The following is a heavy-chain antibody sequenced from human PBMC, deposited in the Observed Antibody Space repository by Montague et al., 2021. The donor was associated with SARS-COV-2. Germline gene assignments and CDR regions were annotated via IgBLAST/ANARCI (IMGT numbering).Heavy chain of an antibody. V-gene: IGHV4-59*12. CDR2: IYYCATT. Sequence: SETLSLTCTVSGGSITNYYWTWIRQPPGRGLEWIGYIYYCATTNYNPSLKSRVTMSIDTSKNQFSLSLSSVTAADSAVYYCARLRRGTYYVSFDPWGQGTLVSVSS. J-gene: IGHJ5*02. CDR1: GGSITNYY. CDR3: ARLRRGTYYVSFDP. D-gene: IGHD1-26*01.